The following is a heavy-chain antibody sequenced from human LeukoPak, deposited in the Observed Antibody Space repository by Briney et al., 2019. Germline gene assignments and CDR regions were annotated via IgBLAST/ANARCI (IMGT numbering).Heavy chain of an antibody. Sequence: GGSLRLSCAASGFTVSSNYMSWVRQAPGKGLEWVSVIYSGGSTYSADSVKGRFTISRDNSKNTLYLQMNSLRAEDTAVYYCAKTFSGWFVYFDYWGQGTLVTVSS. V-gene: IGHV3-53*01. CDR1: GFTVSSNY. D-gene: IGHD6-19*01. CDR3: AKTFSGWFVYFDY. CDR2: IYSGGST. J-gene: IGHJ4*02.